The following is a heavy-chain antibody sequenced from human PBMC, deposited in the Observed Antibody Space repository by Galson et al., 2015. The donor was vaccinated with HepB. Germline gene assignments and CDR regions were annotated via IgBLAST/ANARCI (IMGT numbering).Heavy chain of an antibody. Sequence: SLRLSCAASGFTFSSYWMSWVRQAPGKGLEWVANIKQDGSEKYYVDSVKGRFTISRDNAKNSLYLQMNSLRAEDTAVYYCARGGIYGYGDGDYWGQGTLVTVSS. CDR2: IKQDGSEK. CDR3: ARGGIYGYGDGDY. D-gene: IGHD4-17*01. J-gene: IGHJ4*02. V-gene: IGHV3-7*03. CDR1: GFTFSSYW.